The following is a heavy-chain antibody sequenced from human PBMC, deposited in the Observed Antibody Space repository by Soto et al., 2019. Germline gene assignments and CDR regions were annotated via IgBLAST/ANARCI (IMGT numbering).Heavy chain of an antibody. V-gene: IGHV3-21*01. CDR1: GFTFSSYS. CDR3: ARDGVPYSSSSWFDP. Sequence: GGSLRLSCAASGFTFSSYSMNWVRQAPGKGLEWVSSISSSSSYIYYADSVKGRFTISRDNAKNSLYLQMNSLRAEDTAVYYCARDGVPYSSSSWFDPWGQGTLVTVSS. D-gene: IGHD6-6*01. J-gene: IGHJ5*02. CDR2: ISSSSSYI.